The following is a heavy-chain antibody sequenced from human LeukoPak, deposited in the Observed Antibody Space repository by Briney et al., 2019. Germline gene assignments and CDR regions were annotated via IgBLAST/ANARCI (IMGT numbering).Heavy chain of an antibody. V-gene: IGHV3-48*03. D-gene: IGHD6-13*01. CDR1: GFTFSSYE. J-gene: IGHJ4*02. CDR2: ISSSGSTR. Sequence: GGSLRLSCAASGFTFSSYEMNWVRQAPGNGLDWISYISSSGSTRYYADSMKGRFTISRDNAKNSLYLQMNSLRAEDTAVYYCAREYRIAAAGHFDYWGQGTLVTVSS. CDR3: AREYRIAAAGHFDY.